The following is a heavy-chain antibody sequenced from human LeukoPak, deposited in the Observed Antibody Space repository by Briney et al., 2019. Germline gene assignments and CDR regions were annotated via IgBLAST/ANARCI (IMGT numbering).Heavy chain of an antibody. CDR2: IYPGDSDT. CDR3: ARQDWGSGYPTAFDY. V-gene: IGHV5-51*01. CDR1: GYTFTNYW. J-gene: IGHJ4*02. D-gene: IGHD5-12*01. Sequence: GESLKISCKGSGYTFTNYWIGWVRQMPGKGLEWMGIIYPGDSDTRYSPSFQGQVTISADKSISTAYLQWSSLKASDTAIYYCARQDWGSGYPTAFDYWGQGALVTVSS.